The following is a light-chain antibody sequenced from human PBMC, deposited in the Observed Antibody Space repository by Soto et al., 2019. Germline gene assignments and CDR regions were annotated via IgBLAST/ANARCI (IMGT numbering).Light chain of an antibody. CDR1: SSDVGTYNL. CDR3: CSYAGSYTVI. J-gene: IGLJ2*01. Sequence: QSVLTQPASVSGSPGQSITISCTGSSSDVGTYNLVSWYQQHPGKAPKLIIYEDNKRPSGLSNRFSASKSGNTASLTISGLQAEDEADYYCCSYAGSYTVIFGVGTKLTVL. V-gene: IGLV2-14*02. CDR2: EDN.